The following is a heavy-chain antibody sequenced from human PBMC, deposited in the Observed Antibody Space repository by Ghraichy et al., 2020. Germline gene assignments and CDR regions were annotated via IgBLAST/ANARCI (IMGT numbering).Heavy chain of an antibody. D-gene: IGHD6-13*01. Sequence: ESLNISCTVSGGSISSSSYYWGWIRQPPGKGLEWIGSIYYSGSRYFNPSLKSRVTISVDTSKNQFSLRLSSVTAADTAMYYCARHAADSSWYSYYFDYWGQGTLVTVSS. CDR3: ARHAADSSWYSYYFDY. J-gene: IGHJ4*02. CDR1: GGSISSSSYY. CDR2: IYYSGSR. V-gene: IGHV4-39*01.